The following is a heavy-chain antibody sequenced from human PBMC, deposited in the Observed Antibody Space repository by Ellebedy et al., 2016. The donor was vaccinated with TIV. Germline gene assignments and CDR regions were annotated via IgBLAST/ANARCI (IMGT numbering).Heavy chain of an antibody. D-gene: IGHD4-17*01. Sequence: GSLRLXXAVYGGSVSGYYWSWIRQPPGKGLEWIGEINHSGSTNYNPSLKSRVTISVDTSKNQFSLKLSSVTAADTAVYYCARASTVTTRWFDPWGQGTLVTVSS. CDR3: ARASTVTTRWFDP. CDR2: INHSGST. V-gene: IGHV4-34*01. CDR1: GGSVSGYY. J-gene: IGHJ5*02.